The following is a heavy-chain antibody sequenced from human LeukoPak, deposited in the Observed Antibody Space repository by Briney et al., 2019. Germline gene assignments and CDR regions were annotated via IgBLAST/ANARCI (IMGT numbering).Heavy chain of an antibody. D-gene: IGHD4-17*01. CDR3: ARGSTVTSVTFDI. J-gene: IGHJ3*02. CDR2: INHSGST. Sequence: PSETLSLTCAVYGGSFSGYYWSWIRQPPGKGLEWIGEINHSGSTNYNPSLKSGVTISVGTSKNQFSLKLSSVTAADTAVYYCARGSTVTSVTFDIWGQGTMVTVSS. CDR1: GGSFSGYY. V-gene: IGHV4-34*01.